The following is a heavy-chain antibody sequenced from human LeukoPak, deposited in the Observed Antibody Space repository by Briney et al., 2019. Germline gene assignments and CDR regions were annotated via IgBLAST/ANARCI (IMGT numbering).Heavy chain of an antibody. CDR3: ARLPIKAIPMVRGEGRKFHNSDC. D-gene: IGHD3-10*01. V-gene: IGHV1-69*04. Sequence: ASVKVSCKAYGGTFKSFAMNWVRQAPGQGLEWMGRIIPVVGLTEYAQKFQGRVTITADTSTSTAYMELSSLRSEDTAVYFCARLPIKAIPMVRGEGRKFHNSDCWGRGTLVTVSS. J-gene: IGHJ4*02. CDR2: IIPVVGLT. CDR1: GGTFKSFA.